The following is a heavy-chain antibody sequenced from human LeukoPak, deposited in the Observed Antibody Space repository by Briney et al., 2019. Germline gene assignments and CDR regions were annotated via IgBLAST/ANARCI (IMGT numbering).Heavy chain of an antibody. Sequence: APVKVSCKASGYTFTSYDINWVRQATGQGLEWMGWMNPNSGNTGYAQKFQGRVTITRNTSISTAYMELSSLRSEDTAVYYCARAGEYSIDAFDIWGQGTMVTVSS. CDR1: GYTFTSYD. CDR2: MNPNSGNT. V-gene: IGHV1-8*03. D-gene: IGHD3-10*01. CDR3: ARAGEYSIDAFDI. J-gene: IGHJ3*02.